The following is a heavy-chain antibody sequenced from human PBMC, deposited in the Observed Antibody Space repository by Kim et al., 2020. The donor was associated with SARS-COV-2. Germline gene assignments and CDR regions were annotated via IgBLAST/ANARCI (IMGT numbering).Heavy chain of an antibody. Sequence: SETLSLTCTVSGGSISSYYWSWIRQPPGKGLEWIGYIYYSGSTNYNPSLKSRVTISVDTSKNQFSLKLSSVTAADTAVYYCARGGHYYGSGSYYTPRYYYYGMDVWGQGTTVTVSS. CDR1: GGSISSYY. CDR3: ARGGHYYGSGSYYTPRYYYYGMDV. J-gene: IGHJ6*02. D-gene: IGHD3-10*01. V-gene: IGHV4-59*13. CDR2: IYYSGST.